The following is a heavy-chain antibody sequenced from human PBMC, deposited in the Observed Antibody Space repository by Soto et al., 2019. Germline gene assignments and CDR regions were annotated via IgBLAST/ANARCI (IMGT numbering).Heavy chain of an antibody. Sequence: EVQLLESGGGLVQPGGSLRLSCAASGFTFSSYAMSWVRQAPGKRLEWVSAISGTGGSTYYADSGKGRFTISRDNTKNTLYLQMNSRRVDYTGVYYCANERSAYYDILTGYATYGMDVWGQGTTVTVSS. CDR1: GFTFSSYA. CDR2: ISGTGGST. D-gene: IGHD3-9*01. V-gene: IGHV3-23*01. CDR3: ANERSAYYDILTGYATYGMDV. J-gene: IGHJ6*02.